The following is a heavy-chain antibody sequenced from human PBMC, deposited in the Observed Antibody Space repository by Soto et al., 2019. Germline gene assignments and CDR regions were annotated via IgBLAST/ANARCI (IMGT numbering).Heavy chain of an antibody. V-gene: IGHV3-21*01. CDR2: ISSSSSYI. D-gene: IGHD4-17*01. Sequence: EVQLVESGGGLVKPGGSLRLSCAASGFTFSSYSMNWVRQAPGKGLEWVSSISSSSSYIYYANSVKGRFTISRDKAKNSLYLQMHMLRAEDTAVYYCARGNDYGGNSHFDYWGQGTLVTVSS. CDR1: GFTFSSYS. CDR3: ARGNDYGGNSHFDY. J-gene: IGHJ4*02.